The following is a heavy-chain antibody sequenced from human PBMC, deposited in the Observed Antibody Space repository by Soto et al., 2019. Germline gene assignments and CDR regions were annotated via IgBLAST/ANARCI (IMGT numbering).Heavy chain of an antibody. CDR3: ARGPNYDFWSGYKYYFDY. J-gene: IGHJ4*02. CDR2: IYYSGST. Sequence: SETLSLTCTVSGGSISSSSYYWGWIRQPPGKGLEWIGSIYYSGSTYYNPSLKSRVTISVDTSKNQFSLKLSSVTAADTAVYYCARGPNYDFWSGYKYYFDYWGQGTLVTGSS. D-gene: IGHD3-3*01. CDR1: GGSISSSSYY. V-gene: IGHV4-39*01.